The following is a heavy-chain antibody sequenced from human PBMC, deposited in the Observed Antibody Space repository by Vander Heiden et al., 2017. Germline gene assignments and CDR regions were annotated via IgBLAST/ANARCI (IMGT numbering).Heavy chain of an antibody. CDR2: ISWKSGSI. V-gene: IGHV3-9*01. CDR1: GFPFDFYA. Sequence: EVQLVESGGGLVQPGRSLRLSCAASGFPFDFYAMHWVRQAPGKGREWVSGISWKSGSIRYADSGKGRFTISRDNAKNFLYLQMNSLSAEDTALYYCGRGWLGYDSSGSYDYW. J-gene: IGHJ4*01. CDR3: GRGWLGYDSSGSYDY. D-gene: IGHD3-22*01.